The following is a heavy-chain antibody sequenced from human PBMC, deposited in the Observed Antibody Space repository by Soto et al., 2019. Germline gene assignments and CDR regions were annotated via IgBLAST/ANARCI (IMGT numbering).Heavy chain of an antibody. J-gene: IGHJ6*02. CDR2: IIDSGGST. CDR1: RLTISSCA. Sequence: FLTLSCAAARLTISSCAMGWVRQAPGKGLEWVSDIIDSGGSTYYADSVKGRFTISRDNSKSTLYLQMNSLRAEDTALYYCAKGRSYYYYYGVDVWGQGTTVTVSS. CDR3: AKGRSYYYYYGVDV. V-gene: IGHV3-23*01.